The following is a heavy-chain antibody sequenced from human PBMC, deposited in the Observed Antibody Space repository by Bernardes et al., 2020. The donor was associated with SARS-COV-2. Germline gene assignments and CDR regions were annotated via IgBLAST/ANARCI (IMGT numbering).Heavy chain of an antibody. CDR3: AAMIREALDY. CDR1: GFTFSNYG. Sequence: GGSLRLSCAVSGFTFSNYGMHWVRQAPGKGLEWVAIISHDGSEKYCTDSVKGRFTVSRDNSKNMLFLQMDSLRLADTAVYFCAAMIREALDYWGQGTLVTVSS. V-gene: IGHV3-30*03. D-gene: IGHD3-10*01. CDR2: ISHDGSEK. J-gene: IGHJ4*02.